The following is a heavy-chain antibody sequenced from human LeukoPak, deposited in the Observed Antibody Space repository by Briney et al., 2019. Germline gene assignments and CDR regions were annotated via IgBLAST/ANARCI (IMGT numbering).Heavy chain of an antibody. J-gene: IGHJ6*04. CDR1: GFTVSSNY. CDR2: IYSGGST. Sequence: GGSLRLSCAASGFTVSSNYMSWVRQAPGKGLEWVSVIYSGGSTYYADSVKGRFTISRDNSKNTLYLQMNSLRAEDTAVYYCARDHRWGFWDVWGKGTTVTISS. V-gene: IGHV3-66*01. D-gene: IGHD7-27*01. CDR3: ARDHRWGFWDV.